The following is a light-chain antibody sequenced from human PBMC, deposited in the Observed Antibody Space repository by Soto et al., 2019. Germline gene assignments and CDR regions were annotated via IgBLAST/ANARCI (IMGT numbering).Light chain of an antibody. V-gene: IGKV3-20*01. CDR3: QQDTNAHGMT. Sequence: EIALTQSPGTLSLSPGERATLSCRASQGVGNKYLAWYQQRPGQAPSLLIYAASSRATGVPDRLSGSGSGTDFTLTISRLEAEDGALYYCQQDTNAHGMTFGQGTRLEIK. CDR1: QGVGNKY. J-gene: IGKJ5*01. CDR2: AAS.